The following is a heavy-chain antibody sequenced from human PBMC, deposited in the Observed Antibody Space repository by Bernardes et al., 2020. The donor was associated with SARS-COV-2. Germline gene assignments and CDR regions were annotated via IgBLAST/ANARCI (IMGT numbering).Heavy chain of an antibody. CDR3: ARGGSYCGVLGAIVECYGMDV. J-gene: IGHJ6*02. CDR1: GFTFSSYW. D-gene: IGHD3-10*01. Sequence: GGSLRLSCAASGFTFSSYWMHWVRQTPGKGLVWVSRLNSDSSSTNYADSVKGRFTISRDNAKNTLYLQMNSLRAEDTAVYYCARGGSYCGVLGAIVECYGMDVWGQGTTVTVSS. V-gene: IGHV3-74*01. CDR2: LNSDSSST.